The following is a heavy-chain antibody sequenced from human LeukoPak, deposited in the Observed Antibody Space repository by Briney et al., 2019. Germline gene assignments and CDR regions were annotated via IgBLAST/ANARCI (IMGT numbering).Heavy chain of an antibody. CDR3: AKGRASGTLYYYGMDV. D-gene: IGHD1-1*01. Sequence: AGSLILSCAASGFTFDSYAMRWVRQAPGKGLEWVSSISGSGGSTYYVDFVKGRFTISRDNSKNTLYLQMNSLRAEDTAVYYCAKGRASGTLYYYGMDVWGKGTTVTVSA. V-gene: IGHV3-23*01. CDR1: GFTFDSYA. CDR2: ISGSGGST. J-gene: IGHJ6*04.